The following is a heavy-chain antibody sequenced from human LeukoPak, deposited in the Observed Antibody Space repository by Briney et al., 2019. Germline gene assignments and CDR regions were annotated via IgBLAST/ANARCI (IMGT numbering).Heavy chain of an antibody. D-gene: IGHD3-22*01. CDR1: GFTFSSYS. CDR2: ISSSSSTI. J-gene: IGHJ4*02. V-gene: IGHV3-48*01. CDR3: ARDPGYYDSSGYKYYFDY. Sequence: GGSLRLSCAASGFTFSSYSMNWVRQAPGKGLEWVSYISSSSSTIYYADSMKGRLTISRDNAKNSLYLQMNSLRAEDTAVYYCARDPGYYDSSGYKYYFDYWGQGTLVTVSS.